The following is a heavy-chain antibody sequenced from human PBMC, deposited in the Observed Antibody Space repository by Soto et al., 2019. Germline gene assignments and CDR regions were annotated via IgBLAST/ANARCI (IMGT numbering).Heavy chain of an antibody. Sequence: QVQLLQSGAEVKKPGASVKVSCKTSGYIFTSYGISWVRQAPGQGLEWMGWISGNKGNTKEAQRFQGRVTLNTDTATTTAYMELRSLTSDDTAVYYCARDAPYYYDISAYSPPGYWGQGTLVTVSS. D-gene: IGHD3-22*01. J-gene: IGHJ4*02. CDR3: ARDAPYYYDISAYSPPGY. CDR1: GYIFTSYG. CDR2: ISGNKGNT. V-gene: IGHV1-18*01.